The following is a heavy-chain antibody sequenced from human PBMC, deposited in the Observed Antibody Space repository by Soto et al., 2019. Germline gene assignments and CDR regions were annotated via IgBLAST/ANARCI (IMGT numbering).Heavy chain of an antibody. CDR2: IWYDGSNK. J-gene: IGHJ6*03. CDR3: ARPRAAGTLTSFYYMDV. Sequence: GGSLRLSCAASGFTFSSYGMHWVRQAPGKGLEWVAVIWYDGSNKYYADSVKGRFTISRDNSKNTLYLQMNSLRAEDTAVYYCARPRAAGTLTSFYYMDVWGEGTTVTVSS. D-gene: IGHD6-13*01. V-gene: IGHV3-33*01. CDR1: GFTFSSYG.